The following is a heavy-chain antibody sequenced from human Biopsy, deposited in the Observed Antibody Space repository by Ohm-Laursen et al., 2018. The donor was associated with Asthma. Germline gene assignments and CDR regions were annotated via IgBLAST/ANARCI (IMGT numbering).Heavy chain of an antibody. CDR3: ARKIAARGGMGV. J-gene: IGHJ6*02. CDR2: IWYDGRKK. Sequence: SLRLSCTASGITFSTYGMHWVRQAPGKGLEWVSFIWYDGRKKTYADSVKGRFAISRDNSKDTLYLQMNSLRAEDTAVYYCARKIAARGGMGVWGQGTTVTVSS. V-gene: IGHV3-33*01. CDR1: GITFSTYG. D-gene: IGHD6-6*01.